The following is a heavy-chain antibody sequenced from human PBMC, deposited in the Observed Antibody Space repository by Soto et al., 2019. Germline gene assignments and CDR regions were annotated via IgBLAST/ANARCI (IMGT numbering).Heavy chain of an antibody. V-gene: IGHV3-7*01. CDR2: MDQDGSET. J-gene: IGHJ4*02. CDR1: GFTFSTYW. CDR3: VCGGNFFIY. Sequence: EVQLVESGGGLVQPGGFLRLSCAASGFTFSTYWMTWVRQPTGKGLEWVANMDQDGSETYYVDSVRGRFTVSRDNAKNSLYLQMNSLRVEDTAVYYCVCGGNFFIYWGQGTLVTVSP. D-gene: IGHD3-16*01.